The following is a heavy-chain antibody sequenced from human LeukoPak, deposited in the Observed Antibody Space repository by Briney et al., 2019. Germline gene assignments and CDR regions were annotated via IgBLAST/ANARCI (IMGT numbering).Heavy chain of an antibody. CDR2: IYYSGST. D-gene: IGHD6-13*01. CDR1: GGSISSSSYY. CDR3: ARIVAAAGTCDY. Sequence: PSETLSLTCTVSGGSISSSSYYWGWIRQPPGKGLEWIGSIYYSGSTYYNPSLKSRVTISVDTSKNQFSLKLSSVTAADTAVYYCARIVAAAGTCDYWGQGTLVTVSS. J-gene: IGHJ4*02. V-gene: IGHV4-39*01.